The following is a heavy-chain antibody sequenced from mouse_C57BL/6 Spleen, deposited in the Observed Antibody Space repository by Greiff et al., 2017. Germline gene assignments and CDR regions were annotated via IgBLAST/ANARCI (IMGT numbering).Heavy chain of an antibody. CDR1: GYTFTSYW. Sequence: VQLQQPGAELVMPGASVKLSCKASGYTFTSYWMHWVKQRPGQGLEWIGEIDPSDSYTNYNQKFKGKSTLTVDKSSSTAYMQLISLTSEDSAVYYCARPLTGPFDYWGQCTTLTVSS. J-gene: IGHJ2*01. CDR3: ARPLTGPFDY. V-gene: IGHV1-69*01. D-gene: IGHD4-1*01. CDR2: IDPSDSYT.